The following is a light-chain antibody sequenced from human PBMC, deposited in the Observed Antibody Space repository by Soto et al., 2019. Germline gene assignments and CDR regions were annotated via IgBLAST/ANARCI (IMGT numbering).Light chain of an antibody. J-gene: IGKJ1*01. CDR1: QSVSSS. CDR3: QQYDNWPRP. CDR2: ATS. Sequence: EIVMTQSAATLSVSPGERVTLSCRASQSVSSSLAWYQQKPGQAPRLLIYATSTRATGIPARFSGSGSGTEFTLTVSSLQSEDFAVYYCQQYDNWPRPFGQGTKVDIK. V-gene: IGKV3-15*01.